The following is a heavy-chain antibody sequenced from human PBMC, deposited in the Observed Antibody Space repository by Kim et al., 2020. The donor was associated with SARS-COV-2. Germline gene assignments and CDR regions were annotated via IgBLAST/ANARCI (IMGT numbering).Heavy chain of an antibody. D-gene: IGHD5-12*01. CDR2: IYSGGTT. Sequence: GGSLRLSCAASGFTVSSNYMSWVRQAPGKGLDWVSIIYSGGTTYYADSVKGRFTISRDNSKNTLYLQMNSLRADDTALYYCARWTLNYGMDVWGQGTTLTVSS. V-gene: IGHV3-53*01. CDR3: ARWTLNYGMDV. CDR1: GFTVSSNY. J-gene: IGHJ6*02.